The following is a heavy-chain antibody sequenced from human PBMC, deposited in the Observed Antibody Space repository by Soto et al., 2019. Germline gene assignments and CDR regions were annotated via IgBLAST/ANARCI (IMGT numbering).Heavy chain of an antibody. D-gene: IGHD2-2*01. CDR2: IYYSGST. CDR3: ARTTYHFCSSTTCHAFDI. J-gene: IGHJ3*02. CDR1: GGSISSGAYY. Sequence: SETLPLTFTVSGGSISSGAYYWSCIRQPPWKGLEWIGYIYYSGSTYYNPSLKSRFTISVDTSKNQFSLKLSSVTDADTAVYYCARTTYHFCSSTTCHAFDIWGQGTMVTVSS. V-gene: IGHV4-31*03.